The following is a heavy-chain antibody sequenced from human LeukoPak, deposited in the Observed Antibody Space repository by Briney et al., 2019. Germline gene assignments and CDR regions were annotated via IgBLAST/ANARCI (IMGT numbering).Heavy chain of an antibody. J-gene: IGHJ4*02. CDR1: AFSNAR. CDR2: IKSKSDGGTT. Sequence: PGGSLRLSCAASAFSNARMSWVRQAPGKGLEWVGRIKSKSDGGTTDYAAPVRGRFTISREDSKNTLFLQMNSLKTEDTAVYYCTTELYGGPNYWGQGTLVTVSS. D-gene: IGHD4-23*01. CDR3: TTELYGGPNY. V-gene: IGHV3-15*01.